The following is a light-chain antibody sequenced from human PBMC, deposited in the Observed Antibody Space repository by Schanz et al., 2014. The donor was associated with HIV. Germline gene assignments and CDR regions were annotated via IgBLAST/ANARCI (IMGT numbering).Light chain of an antibody. CDR2: GAS. CDR1: QSVSSSY. J-gene: IGKJ5*01. Sequence: EIVLTQSPGTLSLSPGERATLSCRASQSVSSSYFAWYQQKPGQAPRLLIYGASTRATGVPARFSGSGSETEFTLTIGSLEPEDFAVYYCQQRSSWLGITFGQGTRLEIK. V-gene: IGKV3D-20*02. CDR3: QQRSSWLGIT.